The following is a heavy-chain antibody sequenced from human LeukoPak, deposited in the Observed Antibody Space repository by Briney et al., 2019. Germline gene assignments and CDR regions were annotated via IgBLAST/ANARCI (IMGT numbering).Heavy chain of an antibody. V-gene: IGHV3-30*02. J-gene: IGHJ4*02. CDR3: AKDRPLISYSSSSGALDY. CDR1: GFTFSSYG. D-gene: IGHD6-6*01. Sequence: GGSLRLSCAASGFTFSSYGMHWVRQAPGKGLEWVAFIRYDGSNKYYADSVKGRFTISRDNSKNTLYLQMNSLRAEDTAVYYCAKDRPLISYSSSSGALDYWGQGTLVTVSS. CDR2: IRYDGSNK.